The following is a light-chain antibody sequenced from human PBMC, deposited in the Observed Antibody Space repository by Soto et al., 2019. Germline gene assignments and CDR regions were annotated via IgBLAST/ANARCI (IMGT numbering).Light chain of an antibody. CDR1: SGHSSYA. CDR2: LNSDGSH. CDR3: QTWGV. Sequence: QLVLTQSPSASASLGASVKLTCTLSSGHSSYAIAWHQQQPEKGPRYLMKLNSDGSHSKGDGIPDRFSGSSSGAERYLTISSRQSDDEADYYCQTWGVFGGGTKHTVL. J-gene: IGLJ2*01. V-gene: IGLV4-69*01.